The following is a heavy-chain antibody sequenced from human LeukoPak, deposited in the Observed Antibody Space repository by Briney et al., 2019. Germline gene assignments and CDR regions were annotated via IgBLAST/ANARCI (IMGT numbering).Heavy chain of an antibody. J-gene: IGHJ4*02. Sequence: GGSLRLSCAASGFTFSSYAMSWVRQAPGKGLEWVSAISGSDSSTHYADSVKGRFTISRDNSKNTLYLQMNSPRAEDTAVYYCARSVAGHEGPFDYWGQGTLVTVSS. CDR3: ARSVAGHEGPFDY. CDR1: GFTFSSYA. CDR2: ISGSDSST. V-gene: IGHV3-23*01. D-gene: IGHD6-19*01.